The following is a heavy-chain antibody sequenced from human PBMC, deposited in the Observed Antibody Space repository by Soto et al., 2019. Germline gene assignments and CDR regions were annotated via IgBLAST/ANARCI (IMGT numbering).Heavy chain of an antibody. CDR1: GVTFSSYW. CDR2: INSDGSRT. Sequence: LSCAASGVTFSSYWMHWVRQARGKGLVWVSRINSDGSRTIYADSVKGRFTISRDNAKNQLYLQMNRLRVEARAVYSCARAQHYNYGQVWGQGTLVRVCS. J-gene: IGHJ4*02. D-gene: IGHD5-18*01. V-gene: IGHV3-74*01. CDR3: ARAQHYNYGQV.